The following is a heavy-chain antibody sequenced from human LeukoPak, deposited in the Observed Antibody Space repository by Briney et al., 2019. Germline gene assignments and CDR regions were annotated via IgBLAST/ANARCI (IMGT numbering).Heavy chain of an antibody. CDR1: GFSLSTSGMR. CDR3: ARINDYGAFDI. V-gene: IGHV2-70*04. D-gene: IGHD4-17*01. J-gene: IGHJ3*02. Sequence: SGPALVKPTQTLTLTCTFSGFSLSTSGMRASWIRQPPGKALEWLARIDWDDDKFYSTSLKTRLTISKDTSKNQVVLTMTNMDPVDTATYYRARINDYGAFDIWGQGTMVTVSS. CDR2: IDWDDDK.